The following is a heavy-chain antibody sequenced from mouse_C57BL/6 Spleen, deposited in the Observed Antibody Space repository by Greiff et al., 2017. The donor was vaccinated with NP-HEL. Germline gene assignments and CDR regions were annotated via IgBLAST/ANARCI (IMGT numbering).Heavy chain of an antibody. J-gene: IGHJ4*01. Sequence: VKLVESGPGLVQPSQSLSITCTVSGFSLTSYGVHWVRQSPGKGLEWLGVIWRGGSTDYNAAFMSRLSITKDNSKSQVFFKMNSLQADDTAIYYCAKMDGSSYDAMDYWGQGTSVTVSS. V-gene: IGHV2-5*01. CDR2: IWRGGST. D-gene: IGHD1-1*01. CDR1: GFSLTSYG. CDR3: AKMDGSSYDAMDY.